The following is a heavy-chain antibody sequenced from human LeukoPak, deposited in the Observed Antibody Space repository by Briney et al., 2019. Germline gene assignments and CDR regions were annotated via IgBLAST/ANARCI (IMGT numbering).Heavy chain of an antibody. J-gene: IGHJ6*02. CDR1: GYTFTSYY. Sequence: ASVKVSCKASGYTFTSYYMHWVRQAPGQGLEWMGIINPSGGSTSYAQKFQGRVTMTTDTSTSTAYMELRSLRSDDTAVYYCARDINFRTPYYYYGMDVWGQGTTVTVSS. CDR2: INPSGGST. D-gene: IGHD2/OR15-2a*01. V-gene: IGHV1-46*01. CDR3: ARDINFRTPYYYYGMDV.